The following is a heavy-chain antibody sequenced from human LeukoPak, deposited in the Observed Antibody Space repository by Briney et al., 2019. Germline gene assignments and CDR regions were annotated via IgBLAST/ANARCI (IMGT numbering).Heavy chain of an antibody. CDR1: GFSITDHH. Sequence: GGSLRLPCAGAGFSITDHHMDWVRQAPGKGLEWIGRTAATKPNSCTTQYAASVRGRFTISRDDSQNSLFLHLNSLKTEDTAVYYCVRVVTTGSGWYHSDKWGLGTLVTVSS. CDR3: VRVVTTGSGWYHSDK. V-gene: IGHV3-72*01. D-gene: IGHD1-1*01. CDR2: TAATKPNSCTT. J-gene: IGHJ4*02.